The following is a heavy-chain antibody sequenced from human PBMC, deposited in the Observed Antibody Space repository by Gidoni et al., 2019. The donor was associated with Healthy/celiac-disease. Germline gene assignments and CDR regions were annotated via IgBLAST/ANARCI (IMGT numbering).Heavy chain of an antibody. Sequence: QVQLQESGPGLVKPSQTLSLTCTVSGGSISSGSYYWSWIRQPAGNGLEWIGRIYTSGSTNYNPSLKSRVTISVDTSKNQFSLKLSSVTAADTAVYYCARGDTAMAFYYFDYWGQGTLVTVSS. CDR2: IYTSGST. J-gene: IGHJ4*02. V-gene: IGHV4-61*02. D-gene: IGHD5-18*01. CDR1: GGSISSGSYY. CDR3: ARGDTAMAFYYFDY.